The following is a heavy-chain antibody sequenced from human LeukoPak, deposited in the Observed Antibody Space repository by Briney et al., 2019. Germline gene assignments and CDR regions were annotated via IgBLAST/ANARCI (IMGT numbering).Heavy chain of an antibody. V-gene: IGHV3-30-3*01. Sequence: GGSLRLSCAASGFTFSRYATHCVRQAPGKGLEWVAVISSDGSSKYYVDSLKGQFTLSRDNSNNTLSMQMNSLRVEDTAVYYCARDPGYCSSASCYAGSEYFDYWGQGTLVTVSS. J-gene: IGHJ4*02. CDR2: ISSDGSSK. CDR3: ARDPGYCSSASCYAGSEYFDY. CDR1: GFTFSRYA. D-gene: IGHD2-2*01.